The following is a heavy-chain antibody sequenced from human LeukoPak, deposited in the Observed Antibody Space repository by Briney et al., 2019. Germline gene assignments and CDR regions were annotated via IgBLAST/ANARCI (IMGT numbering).Heavy chain of an antibody. V-gene: IGHV4-4*07. J-gene: IGHJ4*02. D-gene: IGHD2-15*01. CDR2: IYTSGST. CDR3: ATYCSGGSCYAN. CDR1: GGSISSYY. Sequence: PSETLSLTCTVSGGSISSYYCSWIRQPAGKGLEWIGRIYTSGSTNYNPSLKSRVTMSVDTSKNQFSLKLSSVAAADTAVYYCATYCSGGSCYANWGQGTLVTVSS.